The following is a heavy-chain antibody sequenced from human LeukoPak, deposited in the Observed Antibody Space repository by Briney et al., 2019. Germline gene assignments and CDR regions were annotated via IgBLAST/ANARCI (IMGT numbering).Heavy chain of an antibody. D-gene: IGHD7-27*01. Sequence: PGGSLRLSCAASGFTFSDYYMSWIRQAPGKGLQYVSAISSDGGSTYYANSVKGRFTISRDNSKNTLYLQMGSLRAEDMAVYYCARESVTGNYYYYYGMDVWGQGTTVTVSS. CDR1: GFTFSDYY. V-gene: IGHV3-64*01. CDR2: ISSDGGST. J-gene: IGHJ6*02. CDR3: ARESVTGNYYYYYGMDV.